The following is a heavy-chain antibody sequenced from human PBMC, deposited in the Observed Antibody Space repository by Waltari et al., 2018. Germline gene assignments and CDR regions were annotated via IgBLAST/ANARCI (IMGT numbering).Heavy chain of an antibody. J-gene: IGHJ4*02. D-gene: IGHD6-6*01. V-gene: IGHV1-2*02. CDR1: GYTFTGYY. CDR3: ARAGARGPAARPSIY. CDR2: TNPNRGGK. Sequence: QVQLVQSGAEVKKPGASVKVSCKASGYTFTGYYMHWVRQAPGQGLEWMGWTNPNRGGKNYAQKFQGRFTMTRDTSISTAYMELSRLRSDDTAVYYCARAGARGPAARPSIYWGQGTLVTVSS.